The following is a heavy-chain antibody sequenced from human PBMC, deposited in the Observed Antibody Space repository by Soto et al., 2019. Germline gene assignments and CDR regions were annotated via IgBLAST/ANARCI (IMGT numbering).Heavy chain of an antibody. Sequence: QVQLVESGGGVVQPGRSLRLSCAASGFTFSSYGMHWVRQAPGKGLEWVAVISYDGSNKYYADSVKGRFTISRDNSKNTLYLQMNSLRAEDTAVYYCATDQKYGYGGYFDYWGQGTLVTVSS. CDR1: GFTFSSYG. CDR2: ISYDGSNK. J-gene: IGHJ4*02. V-gene: IGHV3-30*03. CDR3: ATDQKYGYGGYFDY. D-gene: IGHD4-17*01.